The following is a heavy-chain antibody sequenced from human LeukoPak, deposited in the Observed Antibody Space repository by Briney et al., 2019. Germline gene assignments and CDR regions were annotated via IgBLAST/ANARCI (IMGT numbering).Heavy chain of an antibody. CDR2: ISYDGSNK. CDR1: GFTFSSYG. J-gene: IGHJ4*02. Sequence: GRSLRLSCAASGFTFSSYGMHWVRQAPGKGLEWVAVISYDGSNKYYADSVKGRFTISRDNSKNTLYLQMNSLRAEDTAVYYCAKEGGSEYDYWGQGTLVTVSS. D-gene: IGHD3-10*01. V-gene: IGHV3-30*18. CDR3: AKEGGSEYDY.